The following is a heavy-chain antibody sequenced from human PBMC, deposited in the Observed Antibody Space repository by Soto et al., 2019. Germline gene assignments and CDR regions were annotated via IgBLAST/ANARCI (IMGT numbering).Heavy chain of an antibody. CDR1: GFTFITSF. Sequence: PGGSLRFSCVASGFTFITSFMGWVRQAPGKGLEWVANINQDGRGTYYVASVEGRFTISRDNAKDSLYLQMNSLRAEDTAVYYCVRYFRGSGRYFFDYWGQGTLVTVSS. J-gene: IGHJ4*02. CDR3: VRYFRGSGRYFFDY. CDR2: INQDGRGT. D-gene: IGHD6-19*01. V-gene: IGHV3-7*03.